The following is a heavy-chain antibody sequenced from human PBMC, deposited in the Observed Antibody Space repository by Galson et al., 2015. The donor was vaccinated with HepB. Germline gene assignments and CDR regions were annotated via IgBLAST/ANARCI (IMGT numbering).Heavy chain of an antibody. V-gene: IGHV3-13*01. CDR1: GFTFSSYD. CDR3: ARLSGFHDAFDI. J-gene: IGHJ3*02. Sequence: SLRLSCAASGFTFSSYDMHWVRQATGKGLEWVSAIGTAGDTYYPGSVKGRFTISRENAKNSLYLQMNSLRAGDTAVYYCARLSGFHDAFDIWGQGTMVTVSS. D-gene: IGHD1-26*01. CDR2: IGTAGDT.